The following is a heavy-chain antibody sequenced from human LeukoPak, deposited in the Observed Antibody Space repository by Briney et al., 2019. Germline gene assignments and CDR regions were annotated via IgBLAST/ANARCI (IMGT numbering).Heavy chain of an antibody. CDR1: GFTFSSYA. CDR3: ARRSGGYDY. J-gene: IGHJ4*02. D-gene: IGHD1-26*01. CDR2: INSDGGKT. Sequence: PGGSLRLSCSASGFTFSSYAMHWVRLAPGKGLEYVSAINSDGGKTYYPDLVKGRFTISRDNSKNTLYLQMTSLRTDDTAVYYCARRSGGYDYWGQGTLVTVSS. V-gene: IGHV3-64D*09.